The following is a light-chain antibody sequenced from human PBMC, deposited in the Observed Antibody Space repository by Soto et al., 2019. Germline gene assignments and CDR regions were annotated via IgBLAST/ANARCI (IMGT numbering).Light chain of an antibody. CDR2: RNN. J-gene: IGLJ1*01. CDR1: SSNIGSNY. Sequence: QSALTQPPSASGTPGQRVTISCSGSSSNIGSNYVYWYQQLPGTAPKLLIYRNNQRPSGVPDRFSGSKSGTSASLAISGLRSEDDANYYCAAWDDSLSGQVFGTGTNVTVL. CDR3: AAWDDSLSGQV. V-gene: IGLV1-47*01.